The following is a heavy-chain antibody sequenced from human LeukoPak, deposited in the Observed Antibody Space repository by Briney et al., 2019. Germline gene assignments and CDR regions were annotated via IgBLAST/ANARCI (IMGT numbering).Heavy chain of an antibody. Sequence: GGSLRLSCAASEFTFRSYGMHWVRQAPGKGLEWVAFIRYDGSNKYHADSVKGRFTISRDNSENTLYLQMNSLRAEDTALYYCTKRHDYYETSGYYPDFDFWGQGTLVSVSP. D-gene: IGHD3-22*01. V-gene: IGHV3-30*02. CDR3: TKRHDYYETSGYYPDFDF. CDR1: EFTFRSYG. J-gene: IGHJ4*02. CDR2: IRYDGSNK.